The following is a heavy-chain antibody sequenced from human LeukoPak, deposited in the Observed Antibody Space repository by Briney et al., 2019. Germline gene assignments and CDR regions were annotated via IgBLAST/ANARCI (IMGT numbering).Heavy chain of an antibody. D-gene: IGHD5-18*01. V-gene: IGHV4-38-2*02. CDR3: ARDLEEYSYGYLPFDY. CDR1: GASISSYY. Sequence: SETLSLTCTVSGASISSYYWGWIRQPPGKGLEWIGSIYHSGSTYYNPSLKSRVTISVDTSKNQFSLKLSSVTAADTAVYYCARDLEEYSYGYLPFDYWGQGTLVTVSS. J-gene: IGHJ4*02. CDR2: IYHSGST.